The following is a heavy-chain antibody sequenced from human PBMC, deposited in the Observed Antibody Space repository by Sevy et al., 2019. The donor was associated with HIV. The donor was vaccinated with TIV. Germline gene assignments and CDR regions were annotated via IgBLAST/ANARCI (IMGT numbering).Heavy chain of an antibody. Sequence: SETLSLTCTVSGGSITSLYWNWIRQPPGKGLEWIANIYYNGHINYNPSLKSRVTLSLDKSKNQFSLRLSSVTAADAAMYYCAGENAWGRGYSRGQGTLVTVSS. D-gene: IGHD1-26*01. CDR3: AGENAWGRGYS. CDR1: GGSITSLY. J-gene: IGHJ5*01. V-gene: IGHV4-59*08. CDR2: IYYNGHI.